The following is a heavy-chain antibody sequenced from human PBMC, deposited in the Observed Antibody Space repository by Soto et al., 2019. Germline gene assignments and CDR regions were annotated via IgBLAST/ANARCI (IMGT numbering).Heavy chain of an antibody. CDR1: GFTFSSYA. Sequence: GGSLRLSCGASGFTFSSYAMSWVRQAPGKGLEWVGRIKSITDGGTTDYAAPVKGRFTISRDDSNNTLYLQMNSLKTEDTAVYYCSTGRSTYGLDSWGQGSLVTVSS. J-gene: IGHJ4*02. D-gene: IGHD5-18*01. CDR3: STGRSTYGLDS. V-gene: IGHV3-15*01. CDR2: IKSITDGGTT.